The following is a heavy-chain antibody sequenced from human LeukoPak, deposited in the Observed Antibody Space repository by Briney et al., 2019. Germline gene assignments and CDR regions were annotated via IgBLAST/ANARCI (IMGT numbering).Heavy chain of an antibody. J-gene: IGHJ4*02. CDR1: GYSFTSYW. CDR2: IYPGDSDT. CDR3: ARLLPRRGYSGYDLDFDY. D-gene: IGHD5-12*01. V-gene: IGHV5-51*01. Sequence: GESLKISCKGSGYSFTSYWIGWVRQMPGKGLEWMGIIYPGDSDTRYSPSFQGQVTISADKSISTAYLQWSSLKASDTAMYYCARLLPRRGYSGYDLDFDYWGQGTLVTVSS.